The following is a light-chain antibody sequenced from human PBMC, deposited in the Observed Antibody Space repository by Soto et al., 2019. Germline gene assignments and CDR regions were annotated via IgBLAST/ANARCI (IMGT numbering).Light chain of an antibody. CDR3: QQYNGYSTWT. J-gene: IGKJ1*01. V-gene: IGKV1-39*01. CDR1: QSISSY. CDR2: ATS. Sequence: DIQVTQSPSSLSASVGDRVTITCRASQSISSYLNWYQQKPGKAPKLLISATSFLQRGVPSRFSGSGSGTEFTLTISSLQPDDFATYYCQQYNGYSTWTFGQGTKVDIK.